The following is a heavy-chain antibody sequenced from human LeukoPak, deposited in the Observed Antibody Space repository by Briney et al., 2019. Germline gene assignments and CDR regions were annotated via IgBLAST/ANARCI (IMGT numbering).Heavy chain of an antibody. V-gene: IGHV3-23*01. D-gene: IGHD3-10*01. Sequence: PGGSLRLSCAASGFTFRSYAMSWVRQAPGKGLEWVSSTSDGGRSTYYADSVKGRFTISRDNFKNTMYLQMNSLRADDTAVYYCATHSDFGSGSYRWFDPWGQGTLVIVSS. CDR1: GFTFRSYA. CDR2: TSDGGRST. CDR3: ATHSDFGSGSYRWFDP. J-gene: IGHJ5*02.